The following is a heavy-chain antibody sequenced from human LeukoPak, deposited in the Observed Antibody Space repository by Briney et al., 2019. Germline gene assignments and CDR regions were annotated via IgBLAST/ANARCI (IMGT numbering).Heavy chain of an antibody. CDR2: IWYDGSEK. CDR3: AKKRSYYDSASYGYCFDY. J-gene: IGHJ4*02. V-gene: IGHV3-33*06. Sequence: GGSLRPSCATSGFTFSTYGMHWVRQAPGKGLEWVAVIWYDGSEKYYADSVKGRFTVSRGNSKNTLYLQMSSLRAEDTAVYYCAKKRSYYDSASYGYCFDYWGQGTLVTVSS. CDR1: GFTFSTYG. D-gene: IGHD3-22*01.